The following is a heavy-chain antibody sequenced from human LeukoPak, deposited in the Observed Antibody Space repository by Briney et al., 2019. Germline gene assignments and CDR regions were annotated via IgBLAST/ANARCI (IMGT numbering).Heavy chain of an antibody. CDR2: IYYSGST. Sequence: KPSETLSFTCTVSGGSISSSSYYWGWIRQPPGKGLEWIGSIYYSGSTYYNPSLKSRVTISVDTSKNQFSLKLSSVTAADTAVYYCARDGQYYYDSSGYYPDAFDIWGQGTMVTVSS. J-gene: IGHJ3*02. CDR3: ARDGQYYYDSSGYYPDAFDI. D-gene: IGHD3-22*01. V-gene: IGHV4-39*07. CDR1: GGSISSSSYY.